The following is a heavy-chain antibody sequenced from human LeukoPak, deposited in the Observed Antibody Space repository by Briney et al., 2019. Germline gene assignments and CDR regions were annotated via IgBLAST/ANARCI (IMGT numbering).Heavy chain of an antibody. CDR3: ARTRFWNYYYYYMDV. V-gene: IGHV1-69*05. CDR1: GGTFSSYA. Sequence: SVKVSCKASGGTFSSYAISWGRQAPGQGLEWRGGIIPIFGTANYAQKFQGRVTITTDESTSTAYMELSSLRSEDTAVYYCARTRFWNYYYYYMDVWGKGTTVTVSS. D-gene: IGHD3-3*01. CDR2: IIPIFGTA. J-gene: IGHJ6*03.